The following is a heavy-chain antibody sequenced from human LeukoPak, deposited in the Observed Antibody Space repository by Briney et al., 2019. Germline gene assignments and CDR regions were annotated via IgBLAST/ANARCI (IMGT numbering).Heavy chain of an antibody. CDR3: AREVDRSFGY. CDR2: INQESTET. J-gene: IGHJ4*02. CDR1: GFRFTGFW. V-gene: IGHV3-7*01. D-gene: IGHD2-15*01. Sequence: PGGSLRLSCAASGFRFTGFWMSWVRQAPGKGPEWVANINQESTETYYVDSVRGRFTISRDNAKNSVSLQMNSLRVEDTAVYYCAREVDRSFGYWGQGNLVTVSS.